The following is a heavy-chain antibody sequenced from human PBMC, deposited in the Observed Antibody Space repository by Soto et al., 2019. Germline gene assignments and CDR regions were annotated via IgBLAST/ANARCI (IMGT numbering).Heavy chain of an antibody. D-gene: IGHD5-12*01. CDR3: VKDRAPRDGYKTQPGS. Sequence: GGSLRLSCSASGFTFSIYAMHWVRQAPGKGLEYVSAVSTNGGTSYYADSVKGRFTISRDNSRNTLYLQMYSLRPEDTAVYYCVKDRAPRDGYKTQPGSWGLGTLVTVSS. CDR1: GFTFSIYA. J-gene: IGHJ5*02. V-gene: IGHV3-64D*06. CDR2: VSTNGGTS.